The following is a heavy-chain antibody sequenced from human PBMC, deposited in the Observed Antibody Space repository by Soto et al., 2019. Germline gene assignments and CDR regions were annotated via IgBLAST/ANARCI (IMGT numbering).Heavy chain of an antibody. CDR2: FDPEDGET. Sequence: QVQLVQSGAEVKKPGASVKVSCKVSGYTLTELSMHWVRQAPGKGLEWMGGFDPEDGETIYAQKFQGRVTMTEDTSTDTAYMELSSLRSEDTAVYYCATFDCSGGSCYSYYYYGMDVWGQGTTVTVSS. J-gene: IGHJ6*02. D-gene: IGHD2-15*01. CDR3: ATFDCSGGSCYSYYYYGMDV. V-gene: IGHV1-24*01. CDR1: GYTLTELS.